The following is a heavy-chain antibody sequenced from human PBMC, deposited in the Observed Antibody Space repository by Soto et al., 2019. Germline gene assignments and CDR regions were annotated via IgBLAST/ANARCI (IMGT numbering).Heavy chain of an antibody. V-gene: IGHV4-31*03. CDR1: GGSISSGGYY. CDR3: ARESGGLRIRGGFDS. CDR2: LYYGGST. J-gene: IGHJ4*02. D-gene: IGHD5-12*01. Sequence: QVQLQESGPGLVKPSQTLSLTCTVSGGSISSGGYYWSWIRQHPGKGLEWIGYLYYGGSTYYNPSLKSRVTISLDTSKNQLSLKLSSVTAADTAVYYCARESGGLRIRGGFDSWGQGTLVTVSS.